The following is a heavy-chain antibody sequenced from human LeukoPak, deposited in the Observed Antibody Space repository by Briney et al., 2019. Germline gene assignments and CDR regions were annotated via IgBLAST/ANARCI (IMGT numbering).Heavy chain of an antibody. CDR1: GYTFTGYY. CDR3: ARDENYYGSGSYQNYYMDV. J-gene: IGHJ6*03. Sequence: ASVKVSCKASGYTFTGYYMHWVRQAPGQGLEWMGWINPNSGGTNYAQKFQGRVTMTRDTSISTAYMELSSLRSEDTAVYYCARDENYYGSGSYQNYYMDVWGKGTTVTISS. D-gene: IGHD3-10*01. CDR2: INPNSGGT. V-gene: IGHV1-2*02.